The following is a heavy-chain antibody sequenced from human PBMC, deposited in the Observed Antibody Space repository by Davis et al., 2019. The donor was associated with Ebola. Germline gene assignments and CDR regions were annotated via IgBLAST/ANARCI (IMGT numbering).Heavy chain of an antibody. CDR1: RVTSTTNW. CDR3: TRDFDWHDGS. V-gene: IGHV3-74*01. J-gene: IGHJ5*02. D-gene: IGHD3-9*01. Sequence: GESLKISCAASRVTSTTNWIHWVRQAPGKGLVWVSRINPDGTKTGYADSVRSRFTISRDIAKNTLFLQMNSLTADDSAVYYCTRDFDWHDGSWGQGTLVTVSS. CDR2: INPDGTKT.